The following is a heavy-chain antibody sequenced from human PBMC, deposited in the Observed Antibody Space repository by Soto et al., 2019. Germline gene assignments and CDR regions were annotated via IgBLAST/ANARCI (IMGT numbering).Heavy chain of an antibody. D-gene: IGHD3-10*01. V-gene: IGHV4-39*01. CDR1: GGSISRSSYY. CDR3: ARLSGYFVS. J-gene: IGHJ4*02. CDR2: IYYSGST. Sequence: PSETLSLTCTVSGGSISRSSYYWGWIRQPPGKGLEWIGSIYYSGSTYYNPSLKSRVTISVDTSKNQFSLRLSSVTAADTAVYYCARLSGYFVSWGQGTLVTVSS.